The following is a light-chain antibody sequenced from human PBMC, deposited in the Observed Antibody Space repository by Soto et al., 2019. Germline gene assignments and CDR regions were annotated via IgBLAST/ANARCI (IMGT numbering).Light chain of an antibody. CDR3: QQYGSSGT. Sequence: EIVLTQSPATLSLSPGERATLSCRASQNVDNYLAWYQQKPGQAPRLLIYGASNRATGIPDRFSGSGSGTDFTLTISRLEPEDFAEYYCQQYGSSGTFGQGTKVDIK. J-gene: IGKJ1*01. V-gene: IGKV3-20*01. CDR2: GAS. CDR1: QNVDNY.